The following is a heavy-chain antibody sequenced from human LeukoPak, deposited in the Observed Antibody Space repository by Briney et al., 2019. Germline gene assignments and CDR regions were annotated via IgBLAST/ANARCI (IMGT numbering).Heavy chain of an antibody. J-gene: IGHJ5*02. CDR2: INHSGST. V-gene: IGHV4-34*01. CDR3: ARGPGGYCSSTSCRRWFDP. Sequence: PSETLSLTCAVYGGSFSGHYWSWIRQPPGKGLEWIGEINHSGSTNYNPSLKSRVTISVDTSKNQFSLKLSSVTAADTAVYYCARGPGGYCSSTSCRRWFDPWGQGTLVTVSS. CDR1: GGSFSGHY. D-gene: IGHD2-2*01.